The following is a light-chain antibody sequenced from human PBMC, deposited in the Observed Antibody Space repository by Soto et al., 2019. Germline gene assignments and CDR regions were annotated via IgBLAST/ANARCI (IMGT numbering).Light chain of an antibody. CDR1: QSVSSN. CDR3: QQRSNWPPIT. V-gene: IGKV3-15*01. CDR2: GAS. J-gene: IGKJ5*01. Sequence: IVMTQSPATLSVSPGRISTLSCSASQSVSSNLAWYQQKPGQAPRLLIYGASNRATGIPARFSGSGSGTEFTLTISSLQSEDFAVYYCQQRSNWPPITVGQGTRLEIK.